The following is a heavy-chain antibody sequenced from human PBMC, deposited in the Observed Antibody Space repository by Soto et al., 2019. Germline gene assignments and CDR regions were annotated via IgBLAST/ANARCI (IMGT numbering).Heavy chain of an antibody. Sequence: ETLSLTCTVSGDSISAYSWSWVRQPPGKGLEWIGNIHYNGNTKYNPSLKSRVTMSVDTSKNQFSLKLRSVTAADTAVYYRATIFDSSGSYYGNNWFDPWGQGTLVTVSS. CDR2: IHYNGNT. J-gene: IGHJ5*02. CDR3: ATIFDSSGSYYGNNWFDP. V-gene: IGHV4-59*12. CDR1: GDSISAYS. D-gene: IGHD3-22*01.